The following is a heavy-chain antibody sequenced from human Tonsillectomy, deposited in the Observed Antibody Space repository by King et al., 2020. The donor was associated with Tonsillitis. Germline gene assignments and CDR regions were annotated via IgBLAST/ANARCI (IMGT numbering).Heavy chain of an antibody. J-gene: IGHJ4*02. D-gene: IGHD5-12*01. CDR2: IHPGDSDT. CDR3: ARNMVATPKSYFDF. CDR1: GYSFTDYW. Sequence: QLVQSGPEVKKPGESLKISCKTSGYSFTDYWVAWVRQVPGKGLEWMGIIHPGDSDTRYSPSFQGQVTMSADKSISTAYLQWSSLKASDSAIYYCARNMVATPKSYFDFWGQGTLVTVSS. V-gene: IGHV5-51*01.